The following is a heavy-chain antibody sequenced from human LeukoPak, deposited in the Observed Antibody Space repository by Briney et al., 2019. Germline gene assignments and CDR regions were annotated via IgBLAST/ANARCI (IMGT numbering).Heavy chain of an antibody. CDR2: TNPHSGGT. D-gene: IGHD6-13*01. Sequence: GASVKVSCKASGYTFTGYYMHWVRQAPGQGLEWMGWTNPHSGGTDYAQKFQGRVTMTRDTSISTAYMELGRLRSDDTAVYYCARGSSWYSYGMDLWGQGTTVTVSS. CDR1: GYTFTGYY. CDR3: ARGSSWYSYGMDL. J-gene: IGHJ6*02. V-gene: IGHV1-2*02.